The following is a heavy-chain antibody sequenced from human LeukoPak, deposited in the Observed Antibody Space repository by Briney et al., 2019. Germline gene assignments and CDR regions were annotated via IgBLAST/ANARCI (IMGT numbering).Heavy chain of an antibody. CDR3: AREGGRAVPGRFDQ. J-gene: IGHJ4*02. V-gene: IGHV3-30*02. CDR2: IQNDGSDK. CDR1: GINFRSSG. Sequence: GGSLRLSCAASGINFRSSGMHWVRQAPGKGLEWVTFIQNDGSDKYYAASVKGRFTTSRDNSKNTVYLHMASLRADDTALYYCAREGGRAVPGRFDQWGQGTLVTVSS. D-gene: IGHD6-13*01.